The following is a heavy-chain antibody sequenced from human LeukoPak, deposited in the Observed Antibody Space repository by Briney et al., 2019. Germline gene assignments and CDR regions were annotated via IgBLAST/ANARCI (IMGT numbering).Heavy chain of an antibody. J-gene: IGHJ4*02. D-gene: IGHD5-12*01. CDR2: IWYDGSNK. CDR3: ARGDIVTTIKGDHFDY. V-gene: IGHV3-33*07. Sequence: PGGSLRLSCAASGFTFSSYGMSWVRQAPGKGLEWVAAIWYDGSNKYYVESVKGRFTISRDNSKNTLYLQMNSLRAEDTAVYYCARGDIVTTIKGDHFDYWGQGTLVTVSS. CDR1: GFTFSSYG.